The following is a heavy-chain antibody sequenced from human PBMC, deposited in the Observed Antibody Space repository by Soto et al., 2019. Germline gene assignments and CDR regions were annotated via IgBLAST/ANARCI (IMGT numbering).Heavy chain of an antibody. D-gene: IGHD6-13*01. CDR1: GFSLSTSGMC. J-gene: IGHJ4*02. Sequence: SGPTLVNPTQTLTLTCTFSGFSLSTSGMCVSWIRQPPGKALEWLARIDWDDDKYYSTSLKTRLTISKDTSKNQVVLTMTNMDPVDTATYYCARRHSGEQQLVLFDDWGPGTLVTVAS. V-gene: IGHV2-70*11. CDR3: ARRHSGEQQLVLFDD. CDR2: IDWDDDK.